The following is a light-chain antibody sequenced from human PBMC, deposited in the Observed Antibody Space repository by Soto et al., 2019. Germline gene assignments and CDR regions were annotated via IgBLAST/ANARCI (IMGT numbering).Light chain of an antibody. CDR1: QSVSSSS. CDR3: QQYGSSLTWT. CDR2: GAS. Sequence: EIVLTQSPGTLSLSPGERGTPACWASQSVSSSSLAWYQQRPGQAPRLLIYGASIRATDIPDRFSGSGSGTDFTLTISGLEPEDFAVYYCQQYGSSLTWTFGQGTKV. J-gene: IGKJ1*01. V-gene: IGKV3-20*01.